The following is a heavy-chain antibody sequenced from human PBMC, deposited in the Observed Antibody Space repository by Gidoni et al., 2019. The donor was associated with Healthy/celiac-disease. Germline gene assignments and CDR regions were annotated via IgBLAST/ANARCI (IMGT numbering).Heavy chain of an antibody. Sequence: QVQLVQSGAEVTKPGASVKVSCKASGYTFTGYYMHWVRQAPGQGLEWMGWINPNSGGTNYAQKFQGRVTMTRDTSISTAYMELSRLRSDDTAVYYCARDFSRVPAAEYYFDYWGQGTLVTVSS. CDR3: ARDFSRVPAAEYYFDY. V-gene: IGHV1-2*02. CDR1: GYTFTGYY. D-gene: IGHD2-2*01. J-gene: IGHJ4*02. CDR2: INPNSGGT.